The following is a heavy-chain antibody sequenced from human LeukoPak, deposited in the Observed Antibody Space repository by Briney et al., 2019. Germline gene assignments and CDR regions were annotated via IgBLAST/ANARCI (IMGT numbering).Heavy chain of an antibody. CDR3: ARLYGSGRTYEYFQH. Sequence: HGESLKISCKGSGYSFTSFWIGWVRQMPGKGLEWMGIIYPGDPDTRYSPSFQGQVTISADKSISTAYLQWSSLKASDTAMYYCARLYGSGRTYEYFQHWGQGTLVTVSS. D-gene: IGHD3-10*01. CDR1: GYSFTSFW. J-gene: IGHJ1*01. V-gene: IGHV5-51*01. CDR2: IYPGDPDT.